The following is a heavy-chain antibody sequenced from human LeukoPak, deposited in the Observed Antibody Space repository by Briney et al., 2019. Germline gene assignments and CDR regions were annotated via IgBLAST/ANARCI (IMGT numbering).Heavy chain of an antibody. D-gene: IGHD2/OR15-2a*01. V-gene: IGHV4-61*02. Sequence: SETLSLTCTVSGGSISSGSYYWSWIRQPAGKGLEWIGRIYTSGSTNYNPSLKSRVTISVDTSKNQFSLKLRYVTAADTAVYYCAKFEGQYINWFDPGGQGTLVTASS. CDR3: AKFEGQYINWFDP. J-gene: IGHJ5*02. CDR1: GGSISSGSYY. CDR2: IYTSGST.